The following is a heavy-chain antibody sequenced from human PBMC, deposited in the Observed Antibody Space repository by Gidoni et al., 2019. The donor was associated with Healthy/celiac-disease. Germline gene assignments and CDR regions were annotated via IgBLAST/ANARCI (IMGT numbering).Heavy chain of an antibody. Sequence: EVQLVQSGAEVKKPGESLKISCKGSGYSFTSYWSGWVRQMPGKGLEWMGIIYPGDSDTRYSPSFQGQVTISADKSISTAYLQWSSLKASDTAMYYCARYPTSEKIAAAGFWFDPWGQGTLVTVSS. CDR1: GYSFTSYW. CDR2: IYPGDSDT. J-gene: IGHJ5*02. D-gene: IGHD6-13*01. V-gene: IGHV5-51*01. CDR3: ARYPTSEKIAAAGFWFDP.